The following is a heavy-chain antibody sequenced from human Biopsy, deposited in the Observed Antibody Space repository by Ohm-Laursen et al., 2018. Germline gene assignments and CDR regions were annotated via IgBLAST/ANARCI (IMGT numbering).Heavy chain of an antibody. V-gene: IGHV4-39*01. J-gene: IGHJ4*02. CDR3: ARHSLDDFWSGAHYYFDY. D-gene: IGHD3-3*01. CDR1: GGSISSRNHY. CDR2: VYYSGST. Sequence: SETLSLTCSVSGGSISSRNHYWGWLRQPPGKGLEWIGHVYYSGSTFHNSSLESRVTVSVDTSKNQFHLRLTPMSASDTAVYYCARHSLDDFWSGAHYYFDYWGLGTLVTVSS.